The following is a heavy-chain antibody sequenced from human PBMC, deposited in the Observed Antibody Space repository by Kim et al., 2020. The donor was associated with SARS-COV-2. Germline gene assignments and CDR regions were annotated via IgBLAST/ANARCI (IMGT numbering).Heavy chain of an antibody. D-gene: IGHD5-18*01. CDR3: ARESVSPPPSDTAMVTGYYYYYMDV. V-gene: IGHV3-33*01. CDR1: GFTFSSYG. Sequence: GGSLRLSCAASGFTFSSYGMHWVRQAPGKGLEWVAVIWYDGSNKYYADSVKGRFTISRDNSKNTLYLQMNSLRAEDTAVYYCARESVSPPPSDTAMVTGYYYYYMDVWGKGTTVTVSS. CDR2: IWYDGSNK. J-gene: IGHJ6*03.